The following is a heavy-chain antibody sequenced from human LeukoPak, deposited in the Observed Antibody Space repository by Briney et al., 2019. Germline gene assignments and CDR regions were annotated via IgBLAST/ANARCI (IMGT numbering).Heavy chain of an antibody. CDR2: INPNSGGT. Sequence: ASVKVSCKASGYTFSSYYIHWVRQAPGQHLEWMGWINPNSGGTNYAQKFQGRVTMTRGTSISTAYMEVTRLTSDDTAVYYCARERVLGECDYWGQGTLVTVSS. J-gene: IGHJ4*02. D-gene: IGHD3-10*01. V-gene: IGHV1-2*02. CDR3: ARERVLGECDY. CDR1: GYTFSSYY.